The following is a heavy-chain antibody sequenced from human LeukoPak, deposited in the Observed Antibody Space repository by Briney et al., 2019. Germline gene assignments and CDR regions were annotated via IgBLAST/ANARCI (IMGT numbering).Heavy chain of an antibody. V-gene: IGHV3-7*02. CDR3: VGVRWFGGSDWFGP. D-gene: IGHD3-10*01. CDR1: GFTFSRHW. CDR2: IKQDGSEK. J-gene: IGHJ5*02. Sequence: GGSLRLSCAASGFTFSRHWMSWVRQAPGKGLEWVANIKQDGSEKYYVDSVKGRFTISRDNSKNTLHLQMSSLRAEDTAVYYCVGVRWFGGSDWFGPWGQGTLVIVSS.